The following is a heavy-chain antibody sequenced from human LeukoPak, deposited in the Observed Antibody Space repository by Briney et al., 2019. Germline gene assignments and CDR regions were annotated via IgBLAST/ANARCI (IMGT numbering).Heavy chain of an antibody. V-gene: IGHV4-31*03. CDR1: GGSISSGGYY. CDR3: ARGSDYYDSSGYYYVYYYYMDV. CDR2: IYYSGST. D-gene: IGHD3-22*01. J-gene: IGHJ6*03. Sequence: SETLSLTCTVSGGSISSGGYYWSWIRQHPGKGLEWIGYIYYSGSTYYNPSLKSRVTISVDTSKNQFSLKLSSVTAADTAVYYCARGSDYYDSSGYYYVYYYYMDVWGKGTTVTVSS.